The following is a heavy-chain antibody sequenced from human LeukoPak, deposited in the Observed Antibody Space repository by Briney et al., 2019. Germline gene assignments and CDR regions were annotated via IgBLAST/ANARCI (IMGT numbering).Heavy chain of an antibody. CDR1: GGSISSGSYY. V-gene: IGHV4-61*02. J-gene: IGHJ3*02. CDR2: IYTSGST. Sequence: PSETLSLTCTVSGGSISSGSYYWSWIRQPAGKGLEWFGRIYTSGSTNYNPSLKSRVTISVDTSKNQFSLKLSSVTAADTAVYYCARRGTDTAMVWDAFDIWGQGTMVTVSS. CDR3: ARRGTDTAMVWDAFDI. D-gene: IGHD5-18*01.